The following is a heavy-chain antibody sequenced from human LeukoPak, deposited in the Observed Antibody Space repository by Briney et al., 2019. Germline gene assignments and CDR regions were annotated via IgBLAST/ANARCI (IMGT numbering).Heavy chain of an antibody. Sequence: PGASLRLSCAASGFTFSSYAMSWVRQAPGKGLEWVSAISGSGGSTYYADSVKGRFTTSRDNARNTLYLQMNSLRAEDTAIYYCARDNNWSPDYWGQGTLVTVSS. CDR2: ISGSGGST. CDR3: ARDNNWSPDY. V-gene: IGHV3-23*01. J-gene: IGHJ4*02. D-gene: IGHD5-24*01. CDR1: GFTFSSYA.